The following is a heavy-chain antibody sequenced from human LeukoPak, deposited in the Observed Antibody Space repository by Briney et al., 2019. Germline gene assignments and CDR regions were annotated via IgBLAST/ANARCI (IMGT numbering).Heavy chain of an antibody. D-gene: IGHD1-26*01. V-gene: IGHV3-30*18. CDR2: VSYDRSNE. CDR1: GFTFRNYG. CDR3: AKDGQVGATTYLDY. Sequence: QPGGSLRLSCATPGFTFRNYGMHWVRQAPGKGLEWVAVVSYDRSNEYYADSVKGRFTISRDNSKNTLYLQMNSLRPEDTAVYYCAKDGQVGATTYLDYWGQGTLVTVSS. J-gene: IGHJ4*02.